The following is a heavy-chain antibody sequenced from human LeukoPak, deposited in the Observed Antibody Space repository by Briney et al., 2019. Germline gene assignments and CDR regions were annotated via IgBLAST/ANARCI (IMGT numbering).Heavy chain of an antibody. CDR2: ISSSGSTI. V-gene: IGHV3-11*01. J-gene: IGHJ4*02. CDR3: ARDQGYYDSSGYYGGYFDY. CDR1: GSTFSDYY. D-gene: IGHD3-22*01. Sequence: GGSLRLSCAASGSTFSDYYMSWIRQAPGKGLEWVSYISSSGSTIYYADSVKGRFTISRDNAKNSLYLQMNSLRAEDTAVYYCARDQGYYDSSGYYGGYFDYWGQGTLVTVSS.